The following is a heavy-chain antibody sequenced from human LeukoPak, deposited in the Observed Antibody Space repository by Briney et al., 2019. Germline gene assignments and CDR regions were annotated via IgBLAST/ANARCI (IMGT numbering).Heavy chain of an antibody. D-gene: IGHD2-2*01. CDR3: ARDIVVVPAPPFHAFDI. J-gene: IGHJ3*02. CDR1: GGSISSYY. V-gene: IGHV4-59*01. Sequence: PSETLSLTCTVSGGSISSYYWSWIRQPPGKGLECIGYIYYSGSTNYNPSLKSRVTISIDTSKNQFSLKLSSVTAADTAVYYCARDIVVVPAPPFHAFDIWGQGTMVTVSS. CDR2: IYYSGST.